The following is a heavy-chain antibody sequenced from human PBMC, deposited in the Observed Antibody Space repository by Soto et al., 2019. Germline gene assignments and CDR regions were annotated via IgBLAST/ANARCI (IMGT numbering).Heavy chain of an antibody. J-gene: IGHJ1*01. CDR2: IKEDGSEK. V-gene: IGHV3-7*01. CDR1: GFTFSSYW. CDR3: GTNSRSRPLS. D-gene: IGHD3-22*01. Sequence: EVQVVESGGGLVQPGGSLRLSCAASGFTFSSYWMSWVRQAPGKGLEWVADIKEDGSEKSYVDSVKGRFTISRDNAKNPLFLKRTGLGVEETAVYYGGTNSRSRPLSWGKGTRVTVSS.